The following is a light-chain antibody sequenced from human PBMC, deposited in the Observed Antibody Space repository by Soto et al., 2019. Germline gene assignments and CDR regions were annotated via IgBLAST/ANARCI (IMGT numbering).Light chain of an antibody. CDR3: PQYNIWRSLT. Sequence: EMVMSESPASRCVSTRERATLSCRRSQSVRNKVAWYQHKPGQTPRVIIYDTSTRAAGIPARFSGSGYGTYFNHNITSVQSEDFAVSYCPQYNIWRSLTSGPGTRLEIK. V-gene: IGKV3-15*01. CDR1: QSVRNK. CDR2: DTS. J-gene: IGKJ5*01.